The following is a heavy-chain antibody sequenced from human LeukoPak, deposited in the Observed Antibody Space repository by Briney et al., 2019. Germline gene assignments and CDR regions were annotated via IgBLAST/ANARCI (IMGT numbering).Heavy chain of an antibody. V-gene: IGHV3-21*01. CDR3: ARVGTTVTSVDY. D-gene: IGHD4-17*01. Sequence: GGSLRLSCAASGFTFSSYSMNWVRPAPAKGLELVSSISSSSSYIYYADSVKGRFTISRDNAKNSLYLQMNSLRAEDTAVYYCARVGTTVTSVDYWGQGTLVTVSS. CDR1: GFTFSSYS. J-gene: IGHJ4*02. CDR2: ISSSSSYI.